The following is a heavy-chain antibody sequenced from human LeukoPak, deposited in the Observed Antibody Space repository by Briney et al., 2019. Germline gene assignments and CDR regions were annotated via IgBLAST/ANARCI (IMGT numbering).Heavy chain of an antibody. CDR3: AKDPRITMIVVVIHDAFDI. CDR1: GFTFSDYW. J-gene: IGHJ3*02. V-gene: IGHV3-74*01. CDR2: VNKDGTST. Sequence: GGSPRLSCAASGFTFSDYWMHWVRQTPGEGLVWVSRVNKDGTSTTYADSVKGRFTISGDNAKNTLYLQMNSLRAEDTAVYYCAKDPRITMIVVVIHDAFDIWGQGTMVTVSS. D-gene: IGHD3-22*01.